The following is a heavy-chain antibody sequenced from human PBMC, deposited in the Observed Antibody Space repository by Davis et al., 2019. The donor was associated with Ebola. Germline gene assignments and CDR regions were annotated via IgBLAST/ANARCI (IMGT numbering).Heavy chain of an antibody. Sequence: GESLKISCAASGFTFSSYGMHWVRQAPGKGLEWVALISYHGSDKYYADSVKGRFTISRDNSKNTLYLQMNSLRAEDTAVYYCAKDRGPYCSSTSCYRGGDYWGQGTLVTVSS. D-gene: IGHD2-2*02. J-gene: IGHJ4*02. CDR2: ISYHGSDK. V-gene: IGHV3-30*18. CDR3: AKDRGPYCSSTSCYRGGDY. CDR1: GFTFSSYG.